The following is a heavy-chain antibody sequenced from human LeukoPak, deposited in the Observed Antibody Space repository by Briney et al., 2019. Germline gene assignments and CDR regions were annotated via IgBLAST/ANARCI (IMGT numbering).Heavy chain of an antibody. J-gene: IGHJ5*02. V-gene: IGHV4-39*07. CDR3: ARVIRSAWRQNDL. CDR1: GGSISSTTYY. Sequence: SETLSLTCTVSGGSISSTTYYWGWIRQPRGKGLEWIGSIYYSGNTYHNPSLKSRVTISVDTSKNQLSLNLNSVTAADTAIYYCARVIRSAWRQNDLWGQGTLVTVSS. D-gene: IGHD1-1*01. CDR2: IYYSGNT.